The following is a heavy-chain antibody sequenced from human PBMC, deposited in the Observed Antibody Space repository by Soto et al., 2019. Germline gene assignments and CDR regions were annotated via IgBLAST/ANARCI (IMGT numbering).Heavy chain of an antibody. CDR1: GGSFSGYY. CDR2: INHSGST. Sequence: SETLSLTCAVYGGSFSGYYWSWIRQPPGKGLEWIGEINHSGSTNYNPSLKSRVTISVDTSKNQFSLKLSSVTAADTAVYYCARGIFGVVIAPYYYYMDVWGKGTTVTVSS. CDR3: ARGIFGVVIAPYYYYMDV. D-gene: IGHD3-3*01. V-gene: IGHV4-34*01. J-gene: IGHJ6*03.